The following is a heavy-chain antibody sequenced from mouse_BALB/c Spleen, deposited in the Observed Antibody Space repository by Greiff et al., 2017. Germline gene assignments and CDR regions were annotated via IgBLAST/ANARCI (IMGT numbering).Heavy chain of an antibody. J-gene: IGHJ3*01. V-gene: IGHV1-7*01. D-gene: IGHD1-1*01. Sequence: QVQLQQSGAELAKPGASVKMSCKASGYTFTSYWMHWVKQRPGQGLEWIGYINPSTGYTEYNQKFKDKATMTADKSSSTAYMQLSSLTSEDSAVYYCGSYGSRAWFAYWGQGTTVTVSA. CDR3: GSYGSRAWFAY. CDR1: GYTFTSYW. CDR2: INPSTGYT.